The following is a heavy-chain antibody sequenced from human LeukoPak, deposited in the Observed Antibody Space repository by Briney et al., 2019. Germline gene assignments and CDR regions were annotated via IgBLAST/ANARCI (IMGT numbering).Heavy chain of an antibody. CDR2: IYHSGST. V-gene: IGHV4-31*03. D-gene: IGHD6-19*01. CDR3: ARWSIALAGADY. Sequence: PSETLSLTCTVSGASIRSGNYYWTWIRQHPEKGLEWIGYIYHSGSTYYTPSLKSRVSISVDTSKNQFSLKLTSVTAADTALYFCARWSIALAGADYWGQGTLVTVSS. J-gene: IGHJ4*02. CDR1: GASIRSGNYY.